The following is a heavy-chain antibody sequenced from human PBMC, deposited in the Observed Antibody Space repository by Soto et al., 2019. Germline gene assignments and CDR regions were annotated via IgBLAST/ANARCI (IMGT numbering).Heavy chain of an antibody. Sequence: SVKVSCKASGGTFSSYAISWVRQAPGQGLEWMGGIIPIFGTANYAQEFQGRVTITGDKSTSTAYMELSSLRSEDTAVYYCARSIVVVTALDYWGQGTLVTVSS. CDR2: IIPIFGTA. CDR3: ARSIVVVTALDY. CDR1: GGTFSSYA. D-gene: IGHD2-21*02. V-gene: IGHV1-69*06. J-gene: IGHJ4*02.